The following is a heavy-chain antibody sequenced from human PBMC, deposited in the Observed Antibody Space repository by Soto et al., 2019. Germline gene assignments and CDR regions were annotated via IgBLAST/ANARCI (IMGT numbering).Heavy chain of an antibody. CDR2: IYYSGST. D-gene: IGHD2-2*01. V-gene: IGHV4-39*01. CDR1: GGSISSSSYF. Sequence: QLQLQESGPGLVKPSETLSLTCSVSGGSISSSSYFWGWIRQPPGKGLEWIGSIYYSGSTYYNPSLQRRVTVSVDTSKNQCSLKLSSVTAADTAVYYCARHTSAFWFDPWGQGTLVTVSS. CDR3: ARHTSAFWFDP. J-gene: IGHJ5*02.